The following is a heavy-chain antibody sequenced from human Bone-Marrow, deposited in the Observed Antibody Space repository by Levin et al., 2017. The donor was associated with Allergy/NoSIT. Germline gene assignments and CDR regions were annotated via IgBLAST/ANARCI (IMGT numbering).Heavy chain of an antibody. J-gene: IGHJ5*02. D-gene: IGHD5-24*01. CDR2: IYYSGST. V-gene: IGHV4-39*01. CDR3: ARPRDGYNTMGGLHWFEP. Sequence: NPSETLSLTCTVSGGSISSSSYYWGWIRQPPGTGLEWIGSIYYSGSTYYNSSLKSRVTISVDTSKTQFSLKLSSVTAADTAVYYCARPRDGYNTMGGLHWFEPWGQGTLVTVSA. CDR1: GGSISSSSYY.